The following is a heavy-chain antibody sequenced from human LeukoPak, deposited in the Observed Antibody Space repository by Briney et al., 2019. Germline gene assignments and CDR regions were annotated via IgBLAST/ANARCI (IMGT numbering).Heavy chain of an antibody. V-gene: IGHV3-23*01. CDR2: IGGSGAGT. Sequence: GGSLRLSYAASGFTFSSSAMSWVRQAPGKGLEWVSGIGGSGAGTYYAVSVKGRFTISGDNSKNTLYLQMNSLRAEDTAVYYCATTLHSGYYDLYWGQGTLVTVSS. D-gene: IGHD3-22*01. CDR1: GFTFSSSA. J-gene: IGHJ4*02. CDR3: ATTLHSGYYDLY.